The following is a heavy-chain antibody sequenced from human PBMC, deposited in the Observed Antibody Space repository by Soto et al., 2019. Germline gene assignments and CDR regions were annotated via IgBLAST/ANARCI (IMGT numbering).Heavy chain of an antibody. CDR3: ARDRGIWNPGWAAFDL. Sequence: QVHLVQSGAEVKKPGASVKVSCEASGYIFTGYHLFWVRQAPGQGLEWMGWINPISGSTYYAQRFQGRVTIISDTSISTAYMELSRLRSDDTAMYYCARDRGIWNPGWAAFDLWGQGTLVTVSS. J-gene: IGHJ3*01. CDR1: GYIFTGYH. CDR2: INPISGST. D-gene: IGHD1-1*01. V-gene: IGHV1-2*02.